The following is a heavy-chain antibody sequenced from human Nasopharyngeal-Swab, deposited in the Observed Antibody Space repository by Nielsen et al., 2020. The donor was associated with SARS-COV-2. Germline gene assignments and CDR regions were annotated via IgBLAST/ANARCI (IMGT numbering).Heavy chain of an antibody. D-gene: IGHD6-19*01. J-gene: IGHJ4*02. CDR2: FSGSSGKT. V-gene: IGHV3-23*01. CDR3: AKDGGGWYTSGWYYFDY. Sequence: SCAASGFAFSSYAMSWVRQTPGKGLEWVSSFSGSSGKTYYADYVKGRFTISRDTSKNTLYLQMNSLRADDTAVYYCAKDGGGWYTSGWYYFDYWGQGTLVTVSS. CDR1: GFAFSSYA.